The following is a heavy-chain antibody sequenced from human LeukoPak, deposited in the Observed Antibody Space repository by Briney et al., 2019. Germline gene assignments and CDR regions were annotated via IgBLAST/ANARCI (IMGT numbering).Heavy chain of an antibody. J-gene: IGHJ5*02. V-gene: IGHV1-69*13. Sequence: SVKVFCKASGGTFSSYDISWVRQAPGQGLEWMGGIIPIFGTANYAQKFQGRVTITADESTSTAYMELSSLRSEDTAVYYCARGRLRLGELAAWFHPWGQGTLVTVSS. D-gene: IGHD3-16*01. CDR3: ARGRLRLGELAAWFHP. CDR1: GGTFSSYD. CDR2: IIPIFGTA.